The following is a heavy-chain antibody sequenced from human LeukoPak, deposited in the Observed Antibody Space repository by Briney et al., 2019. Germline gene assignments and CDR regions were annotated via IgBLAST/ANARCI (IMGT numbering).Heavy chain of an antibody. Sequence: KSSETLSLTCTVSGGSISSGSYYWSWIRQPAGKGLEWIGRIYTSGSTNYNPSLKSRVTISVDTSKNQFSLKLSSVTAADTAVYYCARDGHYGDYGFTTFLMDVWGKGTTVTISS. J-gene: IGHJ6*04. CDR2: IYTSGST. V-gene: IGHV4-61*02. CDR1: GGSISSGSYY. D-gene: IGHD4-17*01. CDR3: ARDGHYGDYGFTTFLMDV.